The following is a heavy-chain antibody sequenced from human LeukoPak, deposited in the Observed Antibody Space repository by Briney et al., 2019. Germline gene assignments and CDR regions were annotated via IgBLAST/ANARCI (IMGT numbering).Heavy chain of an antibody. J-gene: IGHJ4*02. D-gene: IGHD3-10*01. CDR3: ARALGVLGRPYYYGSGSLYYFDY. Sequence: SQTLSLTCTVSGGSISSGSYYWSWIRQPAGKGLEWIGYIYYSGSTNYNPSLKSRVTISVDTSKNQFSLKLSSVTAADTAVYYCARALGVLGRPYYYGSGSLYYFDYWGQGTLVTVSS. V-gene: IGHV4-61*10. CDR1: GGSISSGSYY. CDR2: IYYSGST.